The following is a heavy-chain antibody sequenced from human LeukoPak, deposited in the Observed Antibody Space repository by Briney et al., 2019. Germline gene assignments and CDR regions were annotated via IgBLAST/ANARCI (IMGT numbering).Heavy chain of an antibody. CDR1: GFTFDDYA. CDR3: AKDLAATIPVGFDY. J-gene: IGHJ4*02. D-gene: IGHD6-13*01. CDR2: ISWNSGSI. V-gene: IGHV3-9*01. Sequence: AGGSLRLSCAASGFTFDDYAMHWVRQAPGKGLEWVSGISWNSGSIGYADSVKGRFTISRDDAKNSLYLQMNSLRAEDTALYYCAKDLAATIPVGFDYWGQGTLVTVSS.